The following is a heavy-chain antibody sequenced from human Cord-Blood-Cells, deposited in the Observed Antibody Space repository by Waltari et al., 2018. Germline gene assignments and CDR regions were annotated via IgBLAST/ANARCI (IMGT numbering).Heavy chain of an antibody. CDR3: ARLGVVVPAAQRLYYFDY. V-gene: IGHV4-34*01. D-gene: IGHD2-2*01. J-gene: IGHJ4*02. CDR1: GGSFSGYY. Sequence: QVQLQQWGAGLLKPSETLSLTCAVYGGSFSGYYWSWIRQPPGKGLEWIGEINHRGSTNCNPSLKSRVTISVDTSKNQFSLKLSSVTAADTAVYYCARLGVVVPAAQRLYYFDYWGQGTLVTVSS. CDR2: INHRGST.